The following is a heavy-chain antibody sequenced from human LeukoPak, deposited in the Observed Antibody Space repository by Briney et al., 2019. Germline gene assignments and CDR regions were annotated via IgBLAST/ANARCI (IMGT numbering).Heavy chain of an antibody. Sequence: ASVKVSCKASGYTFTGYYMHWVRQAPGQGLEWMGWINPNSGGTNYAQKFQGRVTMTRDTSISTACMELSRLRSDDTAVYYCARAEFYDILAYFDFWGQGTLVTVSS. V-gene: IGHV1-2*02. CDR2: INPNSGGT. J-gene: IGHJ4*02. D-gene: IGHD3-9*01. CDR1: GYTFTGYY. CDR3: ARAEFYDILAYFDF.